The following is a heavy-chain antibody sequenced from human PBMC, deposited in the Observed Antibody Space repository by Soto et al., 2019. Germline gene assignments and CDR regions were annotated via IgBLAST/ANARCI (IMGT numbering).Heavy chain of an antibody. CDR2: IWYDGSNK. J-gene: IGHJ4*02. CDR3: ARDPSEYSSSPDY. V-gene: IGHV3-33*01. D-gene: IGHD6-6*01. Sequence: QVQLVESGGGVVQPGRSLRLSCAASGFTFSSYGMHWVRQAPGKGLEWVAVIWYDGSNKYYADSAKGRFTISRDNSKNTLYLQMNSLRAEDTAVYYCARDPSEYSSSPDYWGQGTLVTVSS. CDR1: GFTFSSYG.